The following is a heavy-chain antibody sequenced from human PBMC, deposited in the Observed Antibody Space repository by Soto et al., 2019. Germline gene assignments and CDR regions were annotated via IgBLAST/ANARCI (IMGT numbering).Heavy chain of an antibody. CDR2: IIPIFPTA. CDR3: ARDDATYCGGDCYRYFYYGMDV. V-gene: IGHV1-69*13. D-gene: IGHD2-21*02. CDR1: GGTFSNHA. Sequence: SVKVSFKASGGTFSNHAISWVRQAPGQGLEWVGGIIPIFPTADYAQRFQGRVTITADDSTTTVYMELSGLRSEDTAMYYCARDDATYCGGDCYRYFYYGMDVWGQGTTVTVSS. J-gene: IGHJ6*02.